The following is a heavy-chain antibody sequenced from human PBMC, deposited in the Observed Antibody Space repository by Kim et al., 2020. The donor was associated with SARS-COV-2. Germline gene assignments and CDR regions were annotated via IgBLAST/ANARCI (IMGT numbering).Heavy chain of an antibody. V-gene: IGHV3-23*01. CDR3: AKMKGAVLKNYAVDV. J-gene: IGHJ6*02. Sequence: GGSLRLSCAASGFPFNSFAMSWVRQAPGKGLEWISFISGSGTNIFYADSVRGRFTISRDNYKYILSLQMISLRAEDTAIYDCAKMKGAVLKNYAVDVWGPGTTVTVSS. CDR2: ISGSGTNI. CDR1: GFPFNSFA.